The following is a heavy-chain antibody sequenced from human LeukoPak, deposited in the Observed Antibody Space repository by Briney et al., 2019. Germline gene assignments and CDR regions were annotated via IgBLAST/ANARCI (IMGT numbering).Heavy chain of an antibody. V-gene: IGHV4-39*01. CDR3: ARHFGIAAAGTILKFDY. CDR2: IYYSGST. D-gene: IGHD6-13*01. Sequence: SETLSLTCTVSGGSISSSSYYWGWVRQPPGKGLEWIGSIYYSGSTYYNPSLKSRVTISVDTSKNQFPLKLSSVTAADTAVYYCARHFGIAAAGTILKFDYWGQGTLVTVSS. CDR1: GGSISSSSYY. J-gene: IGHJ4*02.